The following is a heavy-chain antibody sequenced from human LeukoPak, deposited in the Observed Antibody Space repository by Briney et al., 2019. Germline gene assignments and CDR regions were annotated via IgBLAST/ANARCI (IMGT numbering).Heavy chain of an antibody. CDR1: GGSISSYY. CDR2: IYTSGST. V-gene: IGHV4-4*07. Sequence: SETLSLTCTVSGGSISSYYWGWIRQPAGKGLEWIGRIYTSGSTNYNPSLKSRVTMSVDTSKNQFSLKLSSVTAADTAVYYCARDGGPLIVVVPAAIYGMDVWGQGTTVTVSS. J-gene: IGHJ6*02. D-gene: IGHD2-2*01. CDR3: ARDGGPLIVVVPAAIYGMDV.